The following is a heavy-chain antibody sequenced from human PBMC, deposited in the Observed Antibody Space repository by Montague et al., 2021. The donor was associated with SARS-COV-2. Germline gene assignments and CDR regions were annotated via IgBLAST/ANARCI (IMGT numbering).Heavy chain of an antibody. Sequence: SETLSLTCTVSVGSISSYYWSWIRQPPGKGLECIGYIYYSGSTNYNPSLKSRVTISVDTSKNQFSLKLSSVTAADTAVYYCARGFDYWGQGTLVTVSS. CDR3: ARGFDY. J-gene: IGHJ4*02. CDR2: IYYSGST. V-gene: IGHV4-59*01. CDR1: VGSISSYY.